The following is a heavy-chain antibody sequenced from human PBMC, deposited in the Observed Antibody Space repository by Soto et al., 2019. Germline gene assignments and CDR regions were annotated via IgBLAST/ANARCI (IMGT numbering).Heavy chain of an antibody. V-gene: IGHV3-23*01. Sequence: PEGSLRLSCAASGFIFRNNAMSWVRQAPGKGMEWVSSTGGGGDDTYYAGSVKGRFTSCRDNAKSTLDLHMNSLRAEDTAIYYCAKDRMSYNSVWDPFDIWGQGTMVTVSS. D-gene: IGHD1-26*01. CDR3: AKDRMSYNSVWDPFDI. CDR1: GFIFRNNA. CDR2: TGGGGDDT. J-gene: IGHJ3*02.